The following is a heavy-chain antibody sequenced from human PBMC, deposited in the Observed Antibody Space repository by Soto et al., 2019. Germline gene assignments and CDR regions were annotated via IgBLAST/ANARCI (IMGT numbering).Heavy chain of an antibody. CDR1: GFTFDDYA. CDR3: AKDGIAAAGTERVGVVGYYYYYMDV. J-gene: IGHJ6*03. V-gene: IGHV3-9*01. Sequence: GGSLRLSCAASGFTFDDYAMHWVRQAPGKGLEWVSGISWNSGSIGYADYVKGRFTISRDNAKNSLYLQMNSLRAEDTALYYCAKDGIAAAGTERVGVVGYYYYYMDVWGKGTTVTVSS. D-gene: IGHD6-13*01. CDR2: ISWNSGSI.